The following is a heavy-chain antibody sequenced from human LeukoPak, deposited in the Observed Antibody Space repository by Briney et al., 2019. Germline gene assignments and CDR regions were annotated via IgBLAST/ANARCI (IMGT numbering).Heavy chain of an antibody. D-gene: IGHD2-21*01. J-gene: IGHJ4*02. CDR3: ARDHCDDAACYPFDR. CDR1: GASFSYYY. Sequence: KPSETLSLTCNVSGASFSYYYWSWIRQPAGKGLEWIGRVYLGGSTNYNPSLKSRVMMSLDKANNQFSLRLSSVTAADTAIYYCARDHCDDAACYPFDRWGQVALVTFSS. V-gene: IGHV4-4*07. CDR2: VYLGGST.